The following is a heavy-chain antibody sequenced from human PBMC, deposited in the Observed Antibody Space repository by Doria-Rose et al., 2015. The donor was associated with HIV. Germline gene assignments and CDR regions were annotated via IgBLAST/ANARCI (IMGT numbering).Heavy chain of an antibody. V-gene: IGHV4-31*03. CDR1: GASVSSRGYY. CDR2: TYYTGTS. J-gene: IGHJ4*02. CDR3: ARMGSYRELDY. D-gene: IGHD3-3*01. Sequence: VQLQESGPGLVKPSETLSLTCSVSGASVSSRGYYWHWIRQVPGKGLESLGYTYYTGTSDYSPSLKSRLNMAVDTFKNQFSLKLSFVTVADTAVYYCARMGSYRELDYWGQGALVIVSA.